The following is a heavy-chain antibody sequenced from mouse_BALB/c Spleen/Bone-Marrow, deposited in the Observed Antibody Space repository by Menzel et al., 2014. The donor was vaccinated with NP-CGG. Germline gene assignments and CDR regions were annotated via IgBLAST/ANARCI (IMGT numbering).Heavy chain of an antibody. V-gene: IGHV1S81*02. Sequence: VQLQQSGAELVKPGASVKLSCKASGYTFTSYWMHWVQQGPGQGLEWIGEINPSNGRADYNEKFRSKATLTVDRSSSTAYRHLSRLTAEDSALYYCARAGGYEGFAYWGQGAPVTVSA. CDR2: INPSNGRA. CDR1: GYTFTSYW. CDR3: ARAGGYEGFAY. J-gene: IGHJ3*01. D-gene: IGHD2-2*01.